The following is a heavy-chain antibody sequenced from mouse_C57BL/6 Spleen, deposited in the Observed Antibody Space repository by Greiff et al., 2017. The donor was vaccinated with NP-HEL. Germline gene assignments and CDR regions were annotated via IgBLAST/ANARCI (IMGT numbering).Heavy chain of an antibody. CDR3: SRRVTTVVATYWYFDF. D-gene: IGHD1-1*01. CDR1: GFNIKDYY. Sequence: VQLQQSGAELVKPGASVKLSCTASGFNIKDYYMHWVKQRTEQGLEWIGRIDPEDGETKYAPKFQGKATITADTSSNTAYLQLSSLTSEDTAVYYCSRRVTTVVATYWYFDFWGTGTTVTVSS. V-gene: IGHV14-2*01. J-gene: IGHJ1*03. CDR2: IDPEDGET.